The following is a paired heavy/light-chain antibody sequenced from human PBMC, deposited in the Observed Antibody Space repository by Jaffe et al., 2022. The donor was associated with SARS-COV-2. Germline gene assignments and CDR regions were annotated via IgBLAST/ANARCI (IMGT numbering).Heavy chain of an antibody. V-gene: IGHV3-23*04. J-gene: IGHJ4*02. CDR1: GFTFSNYA. D-gene: IGHD3-9*01. Sequence: EVQLVESGGTLVQPGGSLRLSCAVSGFTFSNYAMNWVRQAPGKGLEWVSSMTESGDNTFYADSVKGRFTISRDNSKNTLFLQMNSLRAEDTAVYYCAKASPDVLTGYSLYYFDYWGLGTLVTVSS. CDR3: AKASPDVLTGYSLYYFDY. CDR2: MTESGDNT.
Light chain of an antibody. V-gene: IGKV1-39*01. CDR2: AAS. CDR3: QQTYSTPYT. J-gene: IGKJ2*01. CDR1: QSMHRY. Sequence: DIHLTQSPSSLSASVGDRVIITCRATQSMHRYLNWYQQKPGKAPKLLIYAASSLESGVPSRFSGSGSGSGTDFTLTISTLQPEDFATYYCQQTYSTPYTFGQGTKLEI.